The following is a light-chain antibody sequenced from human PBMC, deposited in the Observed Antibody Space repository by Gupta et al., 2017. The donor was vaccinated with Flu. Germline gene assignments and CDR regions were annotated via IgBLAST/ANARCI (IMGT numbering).Light chain of an antibody. J-gene: IGKJ1*01. V-gene: IGKV1-39*01. Sequence: DIHMTQSPSSLFASVGDRITITCRASQTIDNYLNWYQQKPGTPPKLLIYAASSLQTGVPSRFSGSESGAEFTLTISRLQSDDFATYYCQQTDRSPKTFGQGTKVEVK. CDR3: QQTDRSPKT. CDR2: AAS. CDR1: QTIDNY.